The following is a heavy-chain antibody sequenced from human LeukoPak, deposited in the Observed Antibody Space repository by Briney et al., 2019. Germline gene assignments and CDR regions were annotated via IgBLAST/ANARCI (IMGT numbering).Heavy chain of an antibody. Sequence: TGGSLRLPCAASGFTVSSNYMSWVRQAPGKGLEWVSVIYSGGSTYYADSVKGRFTISRDNSKNTLYLQMNSLRAEDTAVYYCAREPDGYIDYWGQGTLVTVSS. D-gene: IGHD5-24*01. J-gene: IGHJ4*02. CDR1: GFTVSSNY. CDR2: IYSGGST. CDR3: AREPDGYIDY. V-gene: IGHV3-66*02.